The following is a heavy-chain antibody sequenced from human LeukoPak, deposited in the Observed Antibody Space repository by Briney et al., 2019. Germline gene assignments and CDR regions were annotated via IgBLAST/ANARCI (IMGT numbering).Heavy chain of an antibody. CDR1: GFTFSNSW. CDR2: IKSDGSYI. Sequence: GGSLRLSCAASGFTFSNSWMHWVRQGPGKGPVWVSRIKSDGSYITSADSVKGRFIISRDNAENTLYLQMNSLRVDDTAVYYCATGDSGWYNYWGQGTLVTVSA. J-gene: IGHJ4*02. CDR3: ATGDSGWYNY. D-gene: IGHD6-19*01. V-gene: IGHV3-74*03.